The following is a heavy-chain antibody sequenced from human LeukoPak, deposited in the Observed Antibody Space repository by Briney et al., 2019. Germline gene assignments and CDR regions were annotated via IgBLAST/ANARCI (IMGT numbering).Heavy chain of an antibody. CDR2: ISTYNGNT. D-gene: IGHD3-22*01. Sequence: ASVKVSCKASGYTFTSYGISWVRQAPGQGLEWMGWISTYNGNTNYAQKLQGRVTMTTDTSTSTAYMDLRSLRSDDTAVYYCARGRNFWFYDSSGDHSVSFDYWGQGTLVTVSS. CDR3: ARGRNFWFYDSSGDHSVSFDY. J-gene: IGHJ4*02. V-gene: IGHV1-18*01. CDR1: GYTFTSYG.